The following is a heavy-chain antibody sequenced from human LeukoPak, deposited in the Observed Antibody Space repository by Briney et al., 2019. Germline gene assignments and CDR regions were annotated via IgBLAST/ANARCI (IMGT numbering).Heavy chain of an antibody. CDR3: ARHITIFGVVTIHYYMDV. D-gene: IGHD3-3*01. J-gene: IGHJ6*03. Sequence: GESLKISCKGSGYSFTSYWIAWVRQMPGKGLEWMGIIYPGDSDTRYSPSFQGQVTNSADKSISTAYLQWSSLKASDTAMYYCARHITIFGVVTIHYYMDVWGKGTTVAVSS. CDR1: GYSFTSYW. V-gene: IGHV5-51*01. CDR2: IYPGDSDT.